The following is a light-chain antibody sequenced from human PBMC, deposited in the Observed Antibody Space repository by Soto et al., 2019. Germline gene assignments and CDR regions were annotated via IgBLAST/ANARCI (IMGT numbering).Light chain of an antibody. Sequence: QSALTQPASVSGSPGQSITISCTGTSSDVGGSNYVSWYQPHPGKAPKLTIYEVSNRPSGVSNRFSGSKSGNSASLTSSGLQAEDGADCSRSSDTSSSTSVFGGGTALTVL. CDR2: EVS. V-gene: IGLV2-14*01. J-gene: IGLJ3*02. CDR3: SSDTSSSTSV. CDR1: SSDVGGSNY.